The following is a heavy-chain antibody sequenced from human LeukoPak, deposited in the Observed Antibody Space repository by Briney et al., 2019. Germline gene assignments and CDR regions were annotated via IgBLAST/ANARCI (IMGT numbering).Heavy chain of an antibody. V-gene: IGHV4-31*03. CDR2: IYYSGST. Sequence: SETLSLTCTVSGGSINSGAYYWTWIRQHPGKGLEWIGYIYYSGSTYYNPSLKSRLTISVDTSKNQFSLRLNSVTAADTAVYYCARDQVTAIADYYYYGMDVWGQGTTVTVSS. J-gene: IGHJ6*02. D-gene: IGHD2-21*02. CDR1: GGSINSGAYY. CDR3: ARDQVTAIADYYYYGMDV.